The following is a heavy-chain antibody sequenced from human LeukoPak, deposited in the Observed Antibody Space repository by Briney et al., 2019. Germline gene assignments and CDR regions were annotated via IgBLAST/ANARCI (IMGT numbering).Heavy chain of an antibody. CDR1: GGSFSGYY. Sequence: PSETLSLTCAVYGGSFSGYYWSWIRQPPGKGLEWIGEINHSGSTNYNPSLKSRVTISVDTSKSQFSLKLSSVTAADTAVYYCAKSGGYGLIDYWGQGTLVTVSS. V-gene: IGHV4-34*01. CDR2: INHSGST. J-gene: IGHJ4*02. D-gene: IGHD1-26*01. CDR3: AKSGGYGLIDY.